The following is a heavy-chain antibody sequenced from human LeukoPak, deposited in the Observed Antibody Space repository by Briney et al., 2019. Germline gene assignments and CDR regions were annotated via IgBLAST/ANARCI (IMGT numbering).Heavy chain of an antibody. CDR3: AKDFYYGSGSSWDY. CDR1: GFTFDDYA. CDR2: ISGDGGSS. Sequence: GGSLRLSCAASGFTFDDYAMHWVRQAPGKGLEWVSLISGDGGSSYYADSVKGRFTISRDNSKNSLYLQMNSLRTEDTALYYCAKDFYYGSGSSWDYWGQGTLVTVSS. V-gene: IGHV3-43*02. D-gene: IGHD3-10*01. J-gene: IGHJ4*02.